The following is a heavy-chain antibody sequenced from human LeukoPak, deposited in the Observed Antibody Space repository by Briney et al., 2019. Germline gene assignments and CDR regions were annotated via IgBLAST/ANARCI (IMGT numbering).Heavy chain of an antibody. D-gene: IGHD2-2*01. CDR1: GYTFTSYA. CDR2: INAGNGNT. Sequence: ASVKVSCKASGYTFTSYAMHWVRQAPGQRLEWMGWINAGNGNTKYSQKFQGRVTITRDTSASTAYMELSSLRSEDTTVYYCARDIVVVPAGDAFDIWGQGTMVTVSS. V-gene: IGHV1-3*01. CDR3: ARDIVVVPAGDAFDI. J-gene: IGHJ3*02.